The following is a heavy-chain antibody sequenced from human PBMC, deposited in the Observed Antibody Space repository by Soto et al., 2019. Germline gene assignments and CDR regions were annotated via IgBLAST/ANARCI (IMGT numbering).Heavy chain of an antibody. J-gene: IGHJ4*02. CDR2: ISYDGSNK. V-gene: IGHV3-30*18. CDR1: GFTFSSYG. CDR3: ANGAYDSSGYYYY. D-gene: IGHD3-22*01. Sequence: QVQLVESGGGVVQPGRSLRLSCAASGFTFSSYGMHWVRQAPGKGLEWVAVISYDGSNKYYADSVKGRFTISRDNSKNTLYLQMNSLRAEDTAVYYCANGAYDSSGYYYYWGQGTLVTVSS.